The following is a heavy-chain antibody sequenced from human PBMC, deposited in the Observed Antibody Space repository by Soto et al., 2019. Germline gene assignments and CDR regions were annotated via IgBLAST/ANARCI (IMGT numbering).Heavy chain of an antibody. CDR1: GGTFSSYA. CDR3: ARGGYCSGGSCYPYNWFDP. V-gene: IGHV1-69*13. J-gene: IGHJ5*02. CDR2: IIPIFGTA. D-gene: IGHD2-15*01. Sequence: SVKVSCKASGGTFSSYAISWVRQAPGQGLEWMGGIIPIFGTANYAQKFQGRVTITADESTSTAYMELSSLRSEDTAVYCCARGGYCSGGSCYPYNWFDPWGQGTLVTVSS.